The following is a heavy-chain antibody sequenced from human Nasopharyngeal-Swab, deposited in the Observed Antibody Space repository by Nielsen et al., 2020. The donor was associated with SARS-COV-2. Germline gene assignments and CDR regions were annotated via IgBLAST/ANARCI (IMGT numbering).Heavy chain of an antibody. CDR3: ARDRGWGYSGYGSPDY. CDR1: GFTFTAYV. J-gene: IGHJ4*02. CDR2: IPPTASHI. V-gene: IGHV3-48*01. Sequence: GGSLRLSCAASGFTFTAYVMTGVRQAPGKGLEWVSYIPPTASHIYYADSVRGRFTISRDNAKKSLYLQMESLRPEDTAVYYCARDRGWGYSGYGSPDYWGQGVLVTVSS. D-gene: IGHD2-15*01.